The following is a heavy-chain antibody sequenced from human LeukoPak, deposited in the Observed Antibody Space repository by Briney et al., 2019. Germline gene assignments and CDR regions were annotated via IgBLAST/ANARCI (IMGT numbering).Heavy chain of an antibody. J-gene: IGHJ4*02. CDR3: ARDKTASSSWPYYFDY. D-gene: IGHD6-13*01. Sequence: ASVKVSCKTSGYTFTSNGISWVRQAPGQGLEWIGSISAYNGNTRYAQNLQGRVTMTTDTSTSTAYMELKSLRSDDTAVYYCARDKTASSSWPYYFDYWGQGTLVTVSS. CDR1: GYTFTSNG. V-gene: IGHV1-18*04. CDR2: ISAYNGNT.